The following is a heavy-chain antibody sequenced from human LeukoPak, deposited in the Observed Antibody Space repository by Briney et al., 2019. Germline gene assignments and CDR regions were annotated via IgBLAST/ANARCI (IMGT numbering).Heavy chain of an antibody. CDR2: ISSSGSTI. CDR1: GFTFSNYE. Sequence: QPGGSLRLSCAASGFTFSNYEMNWVRQAPGKGLEWVSYISSSGSTIYYADSVKGRFTISRDNSKNTLYLQMNSLRAEDTAVYYCANGAGQYYYGSGSYNYWGQGTLVTVSS. V-gene: IGHV3-48*03. D-gene: IGHD3-10*01. J-gene: IGHJ4*02. CDR3: ANGAGQYYYGSGSYNY.